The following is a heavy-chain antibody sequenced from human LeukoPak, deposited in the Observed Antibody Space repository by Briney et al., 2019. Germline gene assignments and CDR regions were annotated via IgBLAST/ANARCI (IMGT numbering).Heavy chain of an antibody. Sequence: ASVKVSCKASGYTFTRKYLHWVRQAPGQGLEWMGIINPSGGSTIYAQKFQGRVTITRNTSISTAYMELSSLRSEDTAVYYCARGFSSTRGDYWGQGTLVTVSS. J-gene: IGHJ4*02. CDR1: GYTFTRKY. CDR2: INPSGGST. CDR3: ARGFSSTRGDY. V-gene: IGHV1-46*01. D-gene: IGHD2-2*01.